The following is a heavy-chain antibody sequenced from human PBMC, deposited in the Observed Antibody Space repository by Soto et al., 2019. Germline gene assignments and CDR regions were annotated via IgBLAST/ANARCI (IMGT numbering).Heavy chain of an antibody. CDR1: GFTFSSYA. Sequence: QVQLVESGGGVVQPGRSLRLSCAASGFTFSSYAMHWVRQAPGKGLEWVAVISYDGSNKYYADSVKGRFTISRDNSKNTLYLQMNSLRAEDTAVYYCARARWVGDIVLVPAAIRKDYYYYGMDVWGQGTTVTVSS. CDR2: ISYDGSNK. J-gene: IGHJ6*02. V-gene: IGHV3-30-3*01. CDR3: ARARWVGDIVLVPAAIRKDYYYYGMDV. D-gene: IGHD2-2*01.